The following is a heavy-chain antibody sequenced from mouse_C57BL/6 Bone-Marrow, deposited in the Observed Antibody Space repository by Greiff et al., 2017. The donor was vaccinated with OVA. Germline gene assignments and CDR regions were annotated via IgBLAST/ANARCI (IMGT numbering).Heavy chain of an antibody. CDR2: IYWDDDK. CDR3: ARRGNYGTRGYDAMDY. J-gene: IGHJ4*01. V-gene: IGHV8-12*01. Sequence: QVTLKVSGPGILQSSQTLSLTCSFSGFSLNTSNMGVSWIRQPSGRGLEWLAHIYWDDDKRYNPSLKSRLTISKHTSRSQGFLKITSVDTADTATYYGARRGNYGTRGYDAMDYWGQGTSVTVSS. CDR1: GFSLNTSNMG. D-gene: IGHD1-1*01.